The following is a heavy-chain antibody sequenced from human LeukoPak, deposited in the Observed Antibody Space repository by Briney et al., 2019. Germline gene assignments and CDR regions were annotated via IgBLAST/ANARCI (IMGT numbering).Heavy chain of an antibody. J-gene: IGHJ6*02. D-gene: IGHD1-14*01. Sequence: PSETLSLTCPVSGCSFSNYYWSWIRQPAGKGLEWIGRIYTSGSTNYNPSVKSRVTMSVDTSNNQFSLKLTSVTAADTAVYYCARQPPQYYGMDVWGQGTTVTVSS. CDR3: ARQPPQYYGMDV. CDR1: GCSFSNYY. CDR2: IYTSGST. V-gene: IGHV4-4*07.